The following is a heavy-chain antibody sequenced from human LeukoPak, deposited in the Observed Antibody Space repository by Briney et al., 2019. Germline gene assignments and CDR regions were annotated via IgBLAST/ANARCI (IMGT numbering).Heavy chain of an antibody. Sequence: GGSLRLSCAASGFTFSSYWMSWVRQAPGKGLEWVANIKQDGSEKYYVDSVKGRFTISREHGKKPLYLKMNRLRAEDTAVYYCARVGQQLPKGDFDYWGQGTLVTVSS. CDR1: GFTFSSYW. CDR3: ARVGQQLPKGDFDY. D-gene: IGHD6-13*01. J-gene: IGHJ4*02. CDR2: IKQDGSEK. V-gene: IGHV3-7*01.